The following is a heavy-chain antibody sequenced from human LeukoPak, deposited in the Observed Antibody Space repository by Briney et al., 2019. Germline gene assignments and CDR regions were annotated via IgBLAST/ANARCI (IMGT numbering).Heavy chain of an antibody. V-gene: IGHV1-58*01. D-gene: IGHD2-2*01. CDR1: GFTFTSSA. Sequence: GASAKVSCKASGFTFTSSAVQWVRQARGQRLEWIGWIVVGSGNTNYAQKFQERVTITRDMSTSTAYMELSCLRSEDTAVYYCAAAGYCSSTSCYGYYYYGMDVWGQGTTVTVSS. J-gene: IGHJ6*02. CDR2: IVVGSGNT. CDR3: AAAGYCSSTSCYGYYYYGMDV.